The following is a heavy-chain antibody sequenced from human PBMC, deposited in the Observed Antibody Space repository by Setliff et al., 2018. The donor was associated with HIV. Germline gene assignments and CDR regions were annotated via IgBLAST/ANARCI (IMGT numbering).Heavy chain of an antibody. Sequence: SETLSLTCAVYGGSFSGYYWSWNRQPPGKGLEWIGEVNHSGSANYNPSLKSRLTISVDTSKNQFSLRLRSVTAADTAVYYCARGHGDYVWGSAFDYWGRGTLVTVSS. CDR3: ARGHGDYVWGSAFDY. CDR1: GGSFSGYY. D-gene: IGHD3-16*01. V-gene: IGHV4-34*01. J-gene: IGHJ4*02. CDR2: VNHSGSA.